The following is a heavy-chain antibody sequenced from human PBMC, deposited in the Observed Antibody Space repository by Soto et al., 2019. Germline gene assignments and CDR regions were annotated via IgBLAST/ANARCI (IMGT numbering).Heavy chain of an antibody. D-gene: IGHD6-19*01. V-gene: IGHV2-70*01. CDR3: ARTAYEYSSGPIVHDY. J-gene: IGHJ4*02. CDR2: IDWDDDK. CDR1: GFSLSTSGMC. Sequence: SGPTLVNPTQTLTLTCTFSGFSLSTSGMCVSWIRQPPGKALEWLALIDWDDDKYYSTSLKTRLTISKDTSKNQVVLTMTNMDPVDTATYYCARTAYEYSSGPIVHDYWGKGTLVTVSS.